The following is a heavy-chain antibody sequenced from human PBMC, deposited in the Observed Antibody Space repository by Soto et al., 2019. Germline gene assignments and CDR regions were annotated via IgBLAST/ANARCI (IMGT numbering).Heavy chain of an antibody. V-gene: IGHV4-59*01. Sequence: QVQLQESGPGLVKPSETLSLTCTVSGGSLSTYYWSWIRQPPGKGLEWIGYIYYTGSTLYNPSLKTRVSISLDTSKNHFSLQLTSVTAAHTAVYYCARDKGGWPDYWGQGTLVTVSS. CDR3: ARDKGGWPDY. J-gene: IGHJ4*02. D-gene: IGHD1-26*01. CDR2: IYYTGST. CDR1: GGSLSTYY.